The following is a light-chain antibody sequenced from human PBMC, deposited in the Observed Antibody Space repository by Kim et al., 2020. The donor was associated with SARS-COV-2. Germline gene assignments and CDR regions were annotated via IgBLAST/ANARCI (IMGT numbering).Light chain of an antibody. CDR1: QSVSSW. CDR2: KAS. V-gene: IGKV1-5*03. CDR3: QQYKSVSLLS. J-gene: IGKJ4*01. Sequence: ACVGDRVPVTCRARQSVSSWLAWYQQKPGTAPKLLIYKASSLESGVPARFSGSGSGTEFTLTLSSLQPDDFATYYCQQYKSVSLLSFGGGTKLEI.